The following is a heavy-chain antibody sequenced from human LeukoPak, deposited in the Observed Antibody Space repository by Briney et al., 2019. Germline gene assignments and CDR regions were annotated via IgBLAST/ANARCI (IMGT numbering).Heavy chain of an antibody. V-gene: IGHV1-8*01. J-gene: IGHJ4*02. CDR2: MSPNSGDT. CDR1: GYTFTSYD. CDR3: ARGPPNWGYDY. D-gene: IGHD7-27*01. Sequence: ASVKVSCKASGYTFTSYDFSWVRQATGQRPEWMGWMSPNSGDTGCAQKFQDRVTMTRNTSISTAYMELSSLRSDDTAVYYCARGPPNWGYDYWGPGTLVTVSS.